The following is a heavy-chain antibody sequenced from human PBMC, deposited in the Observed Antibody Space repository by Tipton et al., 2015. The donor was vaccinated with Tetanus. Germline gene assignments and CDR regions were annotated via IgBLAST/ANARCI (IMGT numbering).Heavy chain of an antibody. Sequence: TLSLTCTVSGGSITSSTYYWGWIRQPPGKGLEWIGTFYSGGSIFYNPSIKSRVTLSVDTSKNQFSLTLRSVTAADTAVYYCARSYGDTFLFRLDYWGQGALVTVSS. CDR2: FYSGGSI. CDR3: ARSYGDTFLFRLDY. D-gene: IGHD4-17*01. J-gene: IGHJ4*02. CDR1: GGSITSSTYY. V-gene: IGHV4-39*07.